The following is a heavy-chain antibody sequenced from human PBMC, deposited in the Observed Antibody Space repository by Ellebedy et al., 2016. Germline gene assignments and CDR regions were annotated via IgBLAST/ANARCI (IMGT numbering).Heavy chain of an antibody. J-gene: IGHJ4*02. CDR2: ISWNSGSI. Sequence: SLKISXAASGFTFDDYAMHWVRQAPGKGLEWVSGISWNSGSIGYADSVKGRFTISRDNAKNSLYLQMNSLRAEDTAVYYCAKEFGYSYGSVDYWGQGTLVTVSS. D-gene: IGHD5-18*01. CDR1: GFTFDDYA. CDR3: AKEFGYSYGSVDY. V-gene: IGHV3-9*01.